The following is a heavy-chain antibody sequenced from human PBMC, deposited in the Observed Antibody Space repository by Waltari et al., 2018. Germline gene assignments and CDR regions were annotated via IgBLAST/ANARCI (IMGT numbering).Heavy chain of an antibody. J-gene: IGHJ4*02. D-gene: IGHD6-19*01. Sequence: EVQLVESGGVVVQPGGSRRLSCAASGFTVAAYSMHLVRQAPGKGLEWVSLISWEGSTTSYSDSVKGRFTISRDNRKNSLYLQMNSLRAEDNALYYCAKDSRGYSGWVDYWGQGTLVTVSS. CDR3: AKDSRGYSGWVDY. CDR1: GFTVAAYS. CDR2: ISWEGSTT. V-gene: IGHV3-43D*03.